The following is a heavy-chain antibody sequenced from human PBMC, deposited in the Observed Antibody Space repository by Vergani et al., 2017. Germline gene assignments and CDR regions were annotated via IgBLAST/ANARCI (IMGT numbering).Heavy chain of an antibody. V-gene: IGHV3-23*01. Sequence: EVQLLESGGGLVQPGGSLRLSCAASGFTFSSYAMSWVRQAPGKGLEWVSAIRGSGGSTYYADSVKGRFTISRDNSKKTLYLQMNSLRAEDTAVYYCAKDIRMSVAAFDIWGQGTMVTVSS. D-gene: IGHD3-16*01. J-gene: IGHJ3*02. CDR1: GFTFSSYA. CDR2: IRGSGGST. CDR3: AKDIRMSVAAFDI.